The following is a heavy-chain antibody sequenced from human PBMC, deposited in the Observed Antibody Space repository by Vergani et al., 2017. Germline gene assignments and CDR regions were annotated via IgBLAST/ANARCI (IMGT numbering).Heavy chain of an antibody. J-gene: IGHJ3*02. CDR1: GYSISSGYY. CDR2: IYHSGST. Sequence: QVQLPESGPGLVKPSETLSLTCAVSGYSISSGYYWGWIRQPPGKGLEWIGSIYHSGSTYYNPSLKSRVTISVDTSKNQFSLKLSSVTAADTAVYYCARRLNDAFDIWGQGTMVTVSS. CDR3: ARRLNDAFDI. V-gene: IGHV4-38-2*01.